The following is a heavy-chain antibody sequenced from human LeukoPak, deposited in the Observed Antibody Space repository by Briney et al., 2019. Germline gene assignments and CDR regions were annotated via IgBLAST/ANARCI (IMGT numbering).Heavy chain of an antibody. CDR3: ARARITMVRGVIMEPYYFDY. CDR2: INHSGST. D-gene: IGHD3-10*01. J-gene: IGHJ4*02. CDR1: GGSFSGYY. Sequence: SETLSLTCAVYGGSFSGYYWSWIRQPPGKGLERIGEINHSGSTNYNPSLKSRVTISVDTSKNQFSLKLSSVTAADTAVYYCARARITMVRGVIMEPYYFDYWGQGTLVTVSS. V-gene: IGHV4-34*01.